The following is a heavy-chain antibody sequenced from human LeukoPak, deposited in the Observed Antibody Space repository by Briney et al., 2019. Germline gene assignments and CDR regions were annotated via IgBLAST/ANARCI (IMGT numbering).Heavy chain of an antibody. Sequence: ASVKVSCKASGYTFRGNYIHWLRHAPGQGREWMGWIDANNGDTKSAQKFQGRVTMSRDTSISTAYMDLSSLSPDDAAVYYCARDPSSVTLYFFDYWGQGTLVTVSS. CDR2: IDANNGDT. CDR3: ARDPSSVTLYFFDY. CDR1: GYTFRGNY. D-gene: IGHD4-11*01. J-gene: IGHJ4*02. V-gene: IGHV1-2*02.